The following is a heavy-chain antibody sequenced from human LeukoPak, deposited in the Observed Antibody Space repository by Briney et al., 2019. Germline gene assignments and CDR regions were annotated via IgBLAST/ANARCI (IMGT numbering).Heavy chain of an antibody. CDR1: GFTFSSYG. CDR3: VKDPTRHYYDTSGYFDY. CDR2: ISSTGDST. Sequence: GGSLRLSCSASGFTFSSYGMHWVRQAPGKGPEYVSAISSTGDSTYYADSVRGRFTISRDNSKNTLYLQMSSLRAEDTAIYYCVKDPTRHYYDTSGYFDYWGQGTLVTVSS. V-gene: IGHV3-64D*06. D-gene: IGHD3-22*01. J-gene: IGHJ4*02.